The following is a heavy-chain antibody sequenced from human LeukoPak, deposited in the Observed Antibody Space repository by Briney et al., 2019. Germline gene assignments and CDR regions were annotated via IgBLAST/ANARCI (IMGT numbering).Heavy chain of an antibody. CDR3: ARDLGTQWLRFFDY. D-gene: IGHD5-12*01. V-gene: IGHV3-7*01. CDR2: IKQDGSEK. Sequence: GGSLRLSCEASGFTFSSHWMSWVRQAPGKGLEWVAIIKQDGSEKDYVDSVTGRFTISRDNAKNSLYLQMNSLRAEDTAVYYCARDLGTQWLRFFDYWGQGTLVTVSS. CDR1: GFTFSSHW. J-gene: IGHJ4*02.